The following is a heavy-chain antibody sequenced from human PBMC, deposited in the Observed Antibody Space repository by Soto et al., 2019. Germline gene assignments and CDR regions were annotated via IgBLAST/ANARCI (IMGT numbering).Heavy chain of an antibody. D-gene: IGHD7-27*01. Sequence: QVQLVESGGGVVQPGRSLRLSCAASGFTFSSYGMHWVRQAPGKGLEWVAVISYDGSNKDYADSVKGRFTISRDNSKNTLYLQMNSLRAEDTAVYYCAKDQAWGGHYGMDVWGQGTTVTVSS. CDR3: AKDQAWGGHYGMDV. V-gene: IGHV3-30*18. CDR2: ISYDGSNK. J-gene: IGHJ6*02. CDR1: GFTFSSYG.